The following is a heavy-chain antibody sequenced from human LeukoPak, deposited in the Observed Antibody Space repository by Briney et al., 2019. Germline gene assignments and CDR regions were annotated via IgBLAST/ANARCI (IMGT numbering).Heavy chain of an antibody. J-gene: IGHJ5*02. CDR3: ARDNHSGSWSWFDP. Sequence: ASVKVSCKASGYTFTNYGISWVRQAAGQGPEWTGWISAYSGHTNYAQKVQGRVTMTTDTSTSTAYMELRSLRSDDTAVYYCARDNHSGSWSWFDPWGQGTLVSVSA. V-gene: IGHV1-18*01. CDR1: GYTFTNYG. CDR2: ISAYSGHT. D-gene: IGHD6-13*01.